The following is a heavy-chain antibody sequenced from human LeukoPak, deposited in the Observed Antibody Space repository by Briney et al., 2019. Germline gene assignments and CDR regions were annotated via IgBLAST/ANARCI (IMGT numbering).Heavy chain of an antibody. D-gene: IGHD6-13*01. V-gene: IGHV4-39*01. J-gene: IGHJ6*02. Sequence: SETLSLTCTVSGGSISSSSYYWGWIRQPPGKGLEWIGSIYYSGSTYYNPSLKSRVTISVDTSKNQFSLKLSSVTAADTAVYYCARHVGPRVYRDYYYGMDVWGQGTTVTVSS. CDR3: ARHVGPRVYRDYYYGMDV. CDR2: IYYSGST. CDR1: GGSISSSSYY.